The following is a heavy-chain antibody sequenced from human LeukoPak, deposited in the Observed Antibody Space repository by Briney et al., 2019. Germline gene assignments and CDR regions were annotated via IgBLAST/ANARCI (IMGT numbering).Heavy chain of an antibody. CDR2: IKQDGSEK. Sequence: GGSLRLSCAASGLTFSSYAMTWVRQAPGKGLEWVANIKQDGSEKYYVDSVKGRFTISRDNAKNSLYLQMNSLRAEDTAVYYCARGDISSGWYFSAFDIWGQGTMVTVSS. CDR1: GLTFSSYA. J-gene: IGHJ3*02. D-gene: IGHD6-19*01. V-gene: IGHV3-7*01. CDR3: ARGDISSGWYFSAFDI.